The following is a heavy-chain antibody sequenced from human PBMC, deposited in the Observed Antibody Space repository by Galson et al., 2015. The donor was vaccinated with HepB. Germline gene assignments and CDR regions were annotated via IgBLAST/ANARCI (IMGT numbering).Heavy chain of an antibody. CDR1: GFTFNSYA. CDR3: AREKGYSSGWQAFDY. D-gene: IGHD6-19*01. V-gene: IGHV3-30-3*01. Sequence: SLRLSCAASGFTFNSYAMHWVRQAPGKGLEWVAVISYDGSNKYYADSVKGRFTISRDNSKNTLYLQMNSLRAEDTAVYYCAREKGYSSGWQAFDYWGQGTLVTVSS. J-gene: IGHJ4*02. CDR2: ISYDGSNK.